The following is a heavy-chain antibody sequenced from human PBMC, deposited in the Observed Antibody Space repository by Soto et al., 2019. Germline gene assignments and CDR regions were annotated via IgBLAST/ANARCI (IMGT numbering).Heavy chain of an antibody. CDR2: ISGSGGST. CDR1: GFTFSSYA. Sequence: GGSLRLSCAASGFTFSSYAMGWVRQAPGKGLEWVSAISGSGGSTYYADSVKGRFTISRDNSKNTLYLQMNSLRAEDTAVYYCAKDPYCSGGSCYSRDYWGQGTLVTVSS. CDR3: AKDPYCSGGSCYSRDY. D-gene: IGHD2-15*01. V-gene: IGHV3-23*01. J-gene: IGHJ4*02.